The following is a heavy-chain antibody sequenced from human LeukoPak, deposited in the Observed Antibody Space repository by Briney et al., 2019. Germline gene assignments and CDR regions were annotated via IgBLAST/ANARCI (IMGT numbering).Heavy chain of an antibody. CDR3: ARRIMVRGTPSDY. CDR2: MNPNSGNT. Sequence: ASVKVSCKASGYTFTSYDINWVRQATGQGLEWMGWMNPNSGNTGYAQKFQGRVTMTRNTSISTAYMELSSLRSEDTAVYYCARRIMVRGTPSDYWGQGTLVTVSS. CDR1: GYTFTSYD. V-gene: IGHV1-8*01. J-gene: IGHJ4*02. D-gene: IGHD3-10*01.